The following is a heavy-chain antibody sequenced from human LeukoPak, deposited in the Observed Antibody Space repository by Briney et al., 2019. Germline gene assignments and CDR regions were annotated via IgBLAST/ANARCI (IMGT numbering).Heavy chain of an antibody. D-gene: IGHD2-2*01. CDR3: AREQVVVGRGYYGMDV. J-gene: IGHJ6*02. CDR2: SYSAGAT. CDR1: GFTVSSNL. V-gene: IGHV3-66*01. Sequence: PGGSLRLSCAASGFTVSSNLMTWVRQSPGRGLEWLSSSYSAGATYYGDSVKGRFTISRDNSMNTLYLQMNSLRVDDTAVYYCAREQVVVGRGYYGMDVWGQGTTVTVSS.